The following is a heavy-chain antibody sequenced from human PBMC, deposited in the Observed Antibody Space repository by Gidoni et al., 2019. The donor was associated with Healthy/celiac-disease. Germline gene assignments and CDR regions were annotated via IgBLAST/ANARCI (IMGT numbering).Heavy chain of an antibody. CDR3: ARTHVTMAVAGTFDY. D-gene: IGHD6-19*01. CDR1: GFTFSSYS. Sequence: EVQLVESGGGLVQPGGSLSLSCDASGFTFSSYSMNWVRQAPGKGLEWVSYISSSSSNIYYAESVKGRFTISRENAKNSLYLQMNSLRDEDTAVYYCARTHVTMAVAGTFDYWGQGTLVTVSS. V-gene: IGHV3-48*02. J-gene: IGHJ4*02. CDR2: ISSSSSNI.